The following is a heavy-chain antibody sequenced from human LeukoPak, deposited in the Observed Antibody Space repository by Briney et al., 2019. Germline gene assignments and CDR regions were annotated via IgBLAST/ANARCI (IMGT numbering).Heavy chain of an antibody. V-gene: IGHV3-30*18. J-gene: IGHJ1*01. CDR3: AKHIYGVVSIQQ. CDR1: GFTFSSYG. CDR2: MWYGGSNK. D-gene: IGHD3-3*01. Sequence: PGRSLRLSCAASGFTFSSYGMHWVRQAPGKGLEWVAVMWYGGSNKYYADSVKGRFTISRDNSKNTLYLQMNSLRAEDTAVYYCAKHIYGVVSIQQWGQGTLVTSPQ.